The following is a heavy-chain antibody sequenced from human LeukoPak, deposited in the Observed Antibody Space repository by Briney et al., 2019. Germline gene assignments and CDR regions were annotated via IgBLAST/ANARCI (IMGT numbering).Heavy chain of an antibody. D-gene: IGHD3-10*01. Sequence: ASVKVSCKASGGTFSSYAISWVRQAPGQGLEWMGGIIPIFGTANYAQKFQGRVTITADESTSTAYMELSSLRSDDTAVYYCTRGRGIIINWFDPWGQGTLVTVSS. CDR1: GGTFSSYA. V-gene: IGHV1-69*13. J-gene: IGHJ5*02. CDR3: TRGRGIIINWFDP. CDR2: IIPIFGTA.